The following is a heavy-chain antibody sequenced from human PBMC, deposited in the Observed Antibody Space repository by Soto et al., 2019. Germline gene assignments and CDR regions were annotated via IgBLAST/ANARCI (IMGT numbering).Heavy chain of an antibody. D-gene: IGHD2-2*01. CDR1: GYTFTSYG. CDR2: ISAYNGNT. Sequence: GASVKVSCKASGYTFTSYGISWVRQAPGQGLEWMGWISAYNGNTNYAQKLQGRVTMTTDTSTSTAYMELRSLRSDDTAVYYCARYIVVVPAAGDYYYGMDVWGQGTTVTVSS. CDR3: ARYIVVVPAAGDYYYGMDV. J-gene: IGHJ6*02. V-gene: IGHV1-18*04.